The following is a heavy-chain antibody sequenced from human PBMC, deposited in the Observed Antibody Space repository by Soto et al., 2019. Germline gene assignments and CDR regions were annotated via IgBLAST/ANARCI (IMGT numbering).Heavy chain of an antibody. J-gene: IGHJ4*02. CDR2: ISYDGSNK. D-gene: IGHD5-18*01. V-gene: IGHV3-30*18. CDR3: AKEKINTAMELYYFDY. CDR1: GFTFSSYG. Sequence: PGGSLRLSCAASGFTFSSYGMHWVRQAPGKGLEWVAVISYDGSNKYYADSVKGRFTISRDNSKNTLYLQMNSLRAEDTAVYYCAKEKINTAMELYYFDYWGQGTLVTVSS.